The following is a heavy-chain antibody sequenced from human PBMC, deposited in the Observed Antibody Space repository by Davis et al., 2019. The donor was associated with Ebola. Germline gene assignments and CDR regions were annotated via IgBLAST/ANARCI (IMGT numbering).Heavy chain of an antibody. CDR1: GFTFGDYA. Sequence: GGSLRLSCTASGFTFGDYAMTWVRQAPGKGLEWVGFIRSKAYGGTTEYAASVKGRFTIPRDDSKSIAYLQMNSLKTEDTAVYYCTRGDGGAVVDWGQGTLVTVS. CDR3: TRGDGGAVVD. V-gene: IGHV3-49*04. D-gene: IGHD2-15*01. CDR2: IRSKAYGGTT. J-gene: IGHJ4*02.